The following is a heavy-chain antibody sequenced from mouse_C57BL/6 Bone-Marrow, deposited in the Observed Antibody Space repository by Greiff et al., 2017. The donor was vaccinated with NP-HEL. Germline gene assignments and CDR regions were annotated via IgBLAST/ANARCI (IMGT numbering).Heavy chain of an antibody. D-gene: IGHD1-1*01. CDR1: GFTFTDYY. J-gene: IGHJ1*03. V-gene: IGHV7-3*01. CDR2: IRNKANGYTT. Sequence: EVKLVESGGGLVQPGGSLSLSCAASGFTFTDYYMSWVRQPPGKALEWLGFIRNKANGYTTEYSASVKGRFTISRDNSQSILYLQMNALRAEDSATYYCARWTTPGSRYFDVWGTGTTVTVSS. CDR3: ARWTTPGSRYFDV.